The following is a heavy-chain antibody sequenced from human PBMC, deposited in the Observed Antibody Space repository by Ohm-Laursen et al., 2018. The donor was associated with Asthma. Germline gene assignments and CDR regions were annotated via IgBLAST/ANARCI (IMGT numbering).Heavy chain of an antibody. J-gene: IGHJ4*02. CDR3: ARATFSTYCGGDCYYFDY. Sequence: VASVKVSCKASGYPFTRDYMHWVRQAPGQGLEWMGIINPSSGSSSYAQKFQGRVTMTSDTSTSTVYMELSSLRSEDTAVYYCARATFSTYCGGDCYYFDYWGQGTLVTVSS. CDR1: GYPFTRDY. D-gene: IGHD2-21*02. V-gene: IGHV1-46*01. CDR2: INPSSGSS.